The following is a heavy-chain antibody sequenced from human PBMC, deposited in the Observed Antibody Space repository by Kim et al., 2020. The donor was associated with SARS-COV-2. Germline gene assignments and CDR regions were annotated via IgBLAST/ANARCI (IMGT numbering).Heavy chain of an antibody. Sequence: DSVKGRFTISSENAKNSLYLQMNSLRAEDTAVYYCARWLSNSGWPTVVDYWGQGTLVTVSS. V-gene: IGHV3-21*01. D-gene: IGHD6-19*01. CDR3: ARWLSNSGWPTVVDY. J-gene: IGHJ4*02.